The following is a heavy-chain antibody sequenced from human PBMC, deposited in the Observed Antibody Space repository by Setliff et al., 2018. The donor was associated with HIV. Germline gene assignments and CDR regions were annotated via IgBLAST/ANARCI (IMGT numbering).Heavy chain of an antibody. V-gene: IGHV1-2*02. CDR1: GYTFIGDY. Sequence: GASVKVSCKASGYTFIGDYMHWVRQAPGQGLEWMGWINPNSGGTNFAQKFQGKVTMTRDTSISTAYMELSRLRSDDTAVYYCARGGLATGAFDIWGQGTMVTVSS. J-gene: IGHJ3*02. D-gene: IGHD5-12*01. CDR2: INPNSGGT. CDR3: ARGGLATGAFDI.